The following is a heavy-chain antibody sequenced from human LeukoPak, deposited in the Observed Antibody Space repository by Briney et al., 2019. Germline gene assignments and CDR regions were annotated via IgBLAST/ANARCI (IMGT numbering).Heavy chain of an antibody. J-gene: IGHJ6*02. CDR1: GFTSDDHA. D-gene: IGHD3-10*01. Sequence: GGSLRLSCAVSGFTSDDHAMHWVRQASGKGLEWVAGIMWRSGSTGYGDSVKGRFTISRDNAKKSLYLQMNGLRVEDTALYYCTKGLTPGGADVWGQGTTVTVSS. CDR3: TKGLTPGGADV. CDR2: IMWRSGST. V-gene: IGHV3-9*02.